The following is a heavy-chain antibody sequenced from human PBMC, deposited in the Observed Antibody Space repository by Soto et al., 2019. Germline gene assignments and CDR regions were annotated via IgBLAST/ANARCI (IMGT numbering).Heavy chain of an antibody. D-gene: IGHD1-26*01. Sequence: EVQLVESGGGLVQPGGSLRLSCAASGFTFSSYWMHWVRQAPGKGLVWVSHINSDGSSTTYADSVKGRFTISRDNVKNRLYIQMNSLRAEDTVVYYCVRDDIGVGIDYWGLGTLVTVSS. CDR2: INSDGSST. CDR3: VRDDIGVGIDY. V-gene: IGHV3-74*01. CDR1: GFTFSSYW. J-gene: IGHJ4*02.